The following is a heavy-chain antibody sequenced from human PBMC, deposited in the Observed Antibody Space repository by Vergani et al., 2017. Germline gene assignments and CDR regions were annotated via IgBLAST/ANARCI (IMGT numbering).Heavy chain of an antibody. CDR2: IRYDGSNK. CDR3: VKDIAASGNYWYFDL. CDR1: GFTFSSYG. Sequence: QVQLVESGGGVVQPVGSLRLSCAASGFTFSSYGMHWVCQAPGKGLEWVAFIRYDGSNKYYADSVKGRLTISRDNAKNSLYLQMNSLRAEDTALYYCVKDIAASGNYWYFDLWGRGTLVTVSS. J-gene: IGHJ2*01. D-gene: IGHD6-13*01. V-gene: IGHV3-30*02.